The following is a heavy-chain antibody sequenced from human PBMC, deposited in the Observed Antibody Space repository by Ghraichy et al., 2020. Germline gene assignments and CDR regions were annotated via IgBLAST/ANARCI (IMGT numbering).Heavy chain of an antibody. CDR2: INHSGST. CDR1: GGSFSGYY. D-gene: IGHD3-10*01. J-gene: IGHJ4*02. V-gene: IGHV4-34*01. Sequence: SETLSLTCAVYGGSFSGYYWSWIRQPPGKGLEWIGEINHSGSTNYNPSLKSRVTISVDTSKNQFSLKLSSVTAADTAVYYCARVPPPYYYGSGRLKDYWGQGTLVTVSS. CDR3: ARVPPPYYYGSGRLKDY.